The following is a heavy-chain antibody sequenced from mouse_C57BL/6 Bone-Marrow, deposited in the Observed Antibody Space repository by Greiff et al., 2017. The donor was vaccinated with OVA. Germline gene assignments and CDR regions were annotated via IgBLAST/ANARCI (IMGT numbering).Heavy chain of an antibody. Sequence: VQLQQPGAELVKPGASVKLSCKASGYTFTSYWMQWVKQRPGQGLEWIGEIDPSDSYSNYNQKFKGKATLTVDTSSSTDYMQLSSLTSEDSAVYYCARFDYGSSPAWFAYWGQGTLVTVSA. CDR3: ARFDYGSSPAWFAY. J-gene: IGHJ3*01. D-gene: IGHD1-1*01. CDR1: GYTFTSYW. V-gene: IGHV1-50*01. CDR2: IDPSDSYS.